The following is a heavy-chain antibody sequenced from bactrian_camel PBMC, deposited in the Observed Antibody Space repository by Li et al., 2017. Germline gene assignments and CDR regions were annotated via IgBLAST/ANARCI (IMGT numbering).Heavy chain of an antibody. D-gene: IGHD6*01. CDR3: ARDLLYGGTYFADFAY. J-gene: IGHJ6*01. V-gene: IGHV3S55*01. CDR1: LFTYATKC. Sequence: HVQLVESGGASVQAGGSLRLACKASLFTYATKCMGWFRQAPGKEREGVATIDSDGDAAYADSMKGRFTISRDNAKNTLYLQMNSLKPEDTAMYYCARDLLYGGTYFADFAYWGQGTQVTVS. CDR2: IDSDGDA.